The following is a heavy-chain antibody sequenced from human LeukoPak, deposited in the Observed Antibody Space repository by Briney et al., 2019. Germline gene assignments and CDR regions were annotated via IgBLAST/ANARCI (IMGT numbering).Heavy chain of an antibody. CDR1: GGSISSGGYY. Sequence: TSQTLSLTCTVSGGSISSGGYYWSWIRQHPGKGLEWIGYIYYSGSTYYNPSLKSRVTISVDTSKNQFSLKLSSVTAVDTAVYYCAREGGGDYYDSSGYYRFDYWGQGTLVTVSS. J-gene: IGHJ4*02. CDR2: IYYSGST. V-gene: IGHV4-31*03. D-gene: IGHD3-22*01. CDR3: AREGGGDYYDSSGYYRFDY.